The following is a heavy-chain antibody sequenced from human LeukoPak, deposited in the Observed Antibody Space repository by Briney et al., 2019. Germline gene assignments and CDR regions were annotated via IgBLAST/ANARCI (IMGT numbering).Heavy chain of an antibody. CDR1: GFTFSSYA. J-gene: IGHJ5*02. V-gene: IGHV3-23*01. D-gene: IGHD3-10*01. CDR3: AKDRYYYGSGINWFDP. Sequence: GVLRLSCAASGFTFSSYAMSWVRQAPGQGLEWVSAISGSGGSTYYADSVKGRFTISRDNSQNPLYLHMNGLSAEDTAVYYCAKDRYYYGSGINWFDPWGQGTLVTVSS. CDR2: ISGSGGST.